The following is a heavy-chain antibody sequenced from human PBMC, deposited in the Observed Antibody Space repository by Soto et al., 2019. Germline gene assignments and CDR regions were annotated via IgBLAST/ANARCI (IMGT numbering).Heavy chain of an antibody. J-gene: IGHJ4*02. V-gene: IGHV3-48*02. D-gene: IGHD3-22*01. CDR3: ARSPYDSSGYYYQRDWLFDY. Sequence: WSLRLSCAASGFTFSSYSMNWVRQAPGKGLEWVSYISSSSSTIYYADSVKGRFTISRDNAKNSLYLQMNSLRDEDTAVYYCARSPYDSSGYYYQRDWLFDYWGQGTLVTVSS. CDR2: ISSSSSTI. CDR1: GFTFSSYS.